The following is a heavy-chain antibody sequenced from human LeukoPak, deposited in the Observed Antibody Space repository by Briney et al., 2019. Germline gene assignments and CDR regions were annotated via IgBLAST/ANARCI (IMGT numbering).Heavy chain of an antibody. Sequence: SSETLSLTCTVSGGSISSSSYYWGWIRQPPGKGLEWIGSIYYSGSTYYNPSLKSRVTISVDTSKNQFSLKLSSVTAADTAVYYCAGHTGPAATRFYWGQGTLVTVSS. CDR1: GGSISSSSYY. J-gene: IGHJ4*02. CDR2: IYYSGST. D-gene: IGHD2-2*01. V-gene: IGHV4-39*01. CDR3: AGHTGPAATRFY.